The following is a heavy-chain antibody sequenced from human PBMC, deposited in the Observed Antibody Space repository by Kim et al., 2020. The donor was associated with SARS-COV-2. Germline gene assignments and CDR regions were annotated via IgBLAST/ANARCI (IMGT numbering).Heavy chain of an antibody. Sequence: VKGRFTISRDDSKSIAYLQMNSLKTEDTAVYYCTRPRYCSGGSCYSGFGYWGQGTLVTVSS. D-gene: IGHD2-15*01. CDR3: TRPRYCSGGSCYSGFGY. J-gene: IGHJ4*02. V-gene: IGHV3-49*02.